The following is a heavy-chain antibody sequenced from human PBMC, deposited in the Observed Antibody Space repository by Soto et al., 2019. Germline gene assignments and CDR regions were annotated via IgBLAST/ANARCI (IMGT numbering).Heavy chain of an antibody. J-gene: IGHJ3*02. CDR3: VRVLKSIGWDNDVFDI. V-gene: IGHV3-74*01. CDR2: IDTYGSAA. D-gene: IGHD6-19*01. Sequence: GGSLRLSCAASGFSLSVYWMHWVRQAPGKGLAWVSRIDTYGSAAKYADSVEGRFSISKDNAENTLYLQMNNLRADDTAVYYCVRVLKSIGWDNDVFDIWGQGTMVTVSS. CDR1: GFSLSVYW.